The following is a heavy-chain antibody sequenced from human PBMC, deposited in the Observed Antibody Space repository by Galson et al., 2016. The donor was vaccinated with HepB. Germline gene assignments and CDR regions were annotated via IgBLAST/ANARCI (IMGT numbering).Heavy chain of an antibody. D-gene: IGHD3-10*01. V-gene: IGHV3-7*01. CDR3: SREMTGSYFD. CDR1: GFTFNAHW. Sequence: SLRLSCAASGFTFNAHWMYWVRQAPGKRLEWVANIRGDGIVSYYAESVRGRFTISRDNAKNSLYLQMNGLRADETAVYYCSREMTGSYFDWGQGTLVTFSS. CDR2: IRGDGIVS. J-gene: IGHJ4*02.